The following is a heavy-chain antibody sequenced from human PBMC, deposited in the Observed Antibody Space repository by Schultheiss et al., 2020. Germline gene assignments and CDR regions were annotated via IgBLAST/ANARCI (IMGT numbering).Heavy chain of an antibody. CDR1: GFTFDDYA. CDR2: ISWNSGSI. D-gene: IGHD3-22*01. CDR3: ARGPDYDSSGYYKY. Sequence: GGSLRLSCAASGFTFDDYAMHWVRQAPGKGLEWVSGISWNSGSIGYADSVKGRFTISRDNAKNTLFLQMNSLRAEDTAVYYCARGPDYDSSGYYKYWGQGTLVTVSS. J-gene: IGHJ4*02. V-gene: IGHV3-9*01.